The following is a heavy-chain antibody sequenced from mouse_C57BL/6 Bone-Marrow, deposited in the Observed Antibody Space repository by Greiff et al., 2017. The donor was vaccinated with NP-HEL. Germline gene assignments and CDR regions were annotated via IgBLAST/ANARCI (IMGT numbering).Heavy chain of an antibody. J-gene: IGHJ3*01. CDR3: ARGYYGSSYWFAY. Sequence: EVKVVESGGGLVKPGGSLKLSCAASGFTFSSYAMSWVRQTPEKRLEWVATISDGGSYTYYPDNVKGRFTISRDNAKNNLYLQMSHLKSEDTAMYYCARGYYGSSYWFAYWGQGTLVTVSA. D-gene: IGHD1-1*01. CDR1: GFTFSSYA. CDR2: ISDGGSYT. V-gene: IGHV5-4*03.